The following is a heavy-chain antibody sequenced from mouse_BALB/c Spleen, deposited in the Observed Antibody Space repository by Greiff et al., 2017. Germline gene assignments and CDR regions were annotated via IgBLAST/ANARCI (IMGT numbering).Heavy chain of an antibody. D-gene: IGHD2-13*01. J-gene: IGHJ3*01. Sequence: QVQLKESGAELAKPGASVKMSCKASGYTFTSYWMHWVKQRPGQGLEWIGYINPSTGYTEYNQKFKDKATLTADKSSSTAYMQLSSLTSEDSAVYYCARDYWFAYWGQGTLVTVSA. CDR2: INPSTGYT. V-gene: IGHV1-7*01. CDR1: GYTFTSYW. CDR3: ARDYWFAY.